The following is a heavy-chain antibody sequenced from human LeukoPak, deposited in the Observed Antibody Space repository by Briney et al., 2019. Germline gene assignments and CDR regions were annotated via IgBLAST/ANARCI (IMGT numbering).Heavy chain of an antibody. CDR2: MNPNSGNT. Sequence: ASVKVSCKASGYTFTSYDINWVRQATGQGLEWMGWMNPNSGNTGYAQKLQGRVTMTTDTSTSTAYMGLRSLRSDDTAVYYCARDPQSNYSGRSDYWGQGTLVTVSS. D-gene: IGHD1-26*01. CDR1: GYTFTSYD. CDR3: ARDPQSNYSGRSDY. V-gene: IGHV1-8*01. J-gene: IGHJ4*02.